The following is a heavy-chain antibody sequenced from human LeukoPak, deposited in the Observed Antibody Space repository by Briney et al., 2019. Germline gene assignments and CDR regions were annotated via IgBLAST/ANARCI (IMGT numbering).Heavy chain of an antibody. D-gene: IGHD6-19*01. CDR1: GGSINSYY. J-gene: IGHJ3*02. CDR2: IYYSGRT. Sequence: PSETLSLTCTVSGGSINSYYWSWIRQPPGKGLEWIGYIYYSGRTNYSPSLKSRVTISVDTSKNQFSLKLTSVTAADTAVYYCARSIAVAGNDAFDIWGRGTMVTVSS. V-gene: IGHV4-59*01. CDR3: ARSIAVAGNDAFDI.